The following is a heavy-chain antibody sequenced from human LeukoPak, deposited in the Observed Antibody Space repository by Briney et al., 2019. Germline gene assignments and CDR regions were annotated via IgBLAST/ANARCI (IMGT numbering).Heavy chain of an antibody. CDR3: ARWPHCQDF. CDR2: INKDGSEE. CDR1: GFTFSDFY. Sequence: GGSLRLSCAASGFTFSDFYMSWVRQAPGKGLEWVANINKDGSEEKYVDSVKGRLTISRDNAENSLYLQMSSLRADDTAVYYCARWPHCQDFWGRGTRVTVSS. V-gene: IGHV3-7*03. J-gene: IGHJ4*02.